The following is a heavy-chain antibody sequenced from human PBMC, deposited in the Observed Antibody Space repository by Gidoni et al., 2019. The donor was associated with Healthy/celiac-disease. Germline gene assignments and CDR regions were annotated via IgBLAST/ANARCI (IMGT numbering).Heavy chain of an antibody. V-gene: IGHV4-61*02. J-gene: IGHJ6*02. Sequence: QVQLQESGPGLVKPSQTLSLTCTVSGGSISSGSYYWSWIRQPAGKGLEWIGRIYTSGSTNYNPSLKSRVTISVDTSKNQFSLKLSSVTAADTAVYYCARDPVLLWFGELLYSPYGMDVWGQGTTVTVSS. CDR3: ARDPVLLWFGELLYSPYGMDV. CDR2: IYTSGST. CDR1: GGSISSGSYY. D-gene: IGHD3-10*01.